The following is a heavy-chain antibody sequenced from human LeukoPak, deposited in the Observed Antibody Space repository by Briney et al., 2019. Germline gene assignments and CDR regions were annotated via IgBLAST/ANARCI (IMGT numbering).Heavy chain of an antibody. CDR3: ARVSPRGILTGYYQGHAFDI. CDR2: IYYSGST. V-gene: IGHV4-61*05. Sequence: SETLSLTCTVSGGSISSSSYFWGWIRQPPGKGLEWIGYIYYSGSTNYNPSLKSRVTISVDTSKNQFSLKLSSVTAADTAVYYCARVSPRGILTGYYQGHAFDIWGQGTMVTVPS. J-gene: IGHJ3*02. D-gene: IGHD3-9*01. CDR1: GGSISSSSYF.